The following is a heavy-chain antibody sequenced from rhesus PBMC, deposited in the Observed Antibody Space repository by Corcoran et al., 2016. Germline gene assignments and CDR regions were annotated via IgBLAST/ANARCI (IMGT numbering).Heavy chain of an antibody. Sequence: QLQLQESGPGLVKPSETLSVTCAVSGGSISSSYWTWFRQAPGKGLEWIESICGRGSTANYNPSLKSQVTRSVDTAKNQFSLKLSSVTAADAAVYYCVRGATGTTFDYWGQGVLVTVSS. CDR2: ICGRGSTA. J-gene: IGHJ4*01. CDR3: VRGATGTTFDY. D-gene: IGHD1-26*01. V-gene: IGHV4-169*01. CDR1: GGSISSSY.